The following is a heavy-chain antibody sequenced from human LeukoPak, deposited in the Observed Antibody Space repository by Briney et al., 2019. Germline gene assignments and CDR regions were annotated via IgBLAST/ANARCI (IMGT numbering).Heavy chain of an antibody. Sequence: GGSLRLSCAASGMTFSNHWMHWVRQAPGKGLVWVPLIKTDGRTTIYTDSVKGRFTISRDNGKSILYLQMNSLRAEDTGIYYCTTGPSYGYEWWGQGTVVTVSS. J-gene: IGHJ4*02. CDR3: TTGPSYGYEW. D-gene: IGHD3-16*01. CDR1: GMTFSNHW. CDR2: IKTDGRTT. V-gene: IGHV3-74*01.